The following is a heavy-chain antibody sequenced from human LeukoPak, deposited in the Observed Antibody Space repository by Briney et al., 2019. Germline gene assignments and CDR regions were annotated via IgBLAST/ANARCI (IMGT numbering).Heavy chain of an antibody. Sequence: PGGSLRLSCAASGFTFSSYGMSWVRQAPGKGLEWVSAISGSGGSTYYADSVKGRFTISRDNSKNTLYLQMNSLRAEDTAVYYCAKAWSGYGSGSYPRGYWGQGTLVTVSS. CDR2: ISGSGGST. V-gene: IGHV3-23*01. J-gene: IGHJ4*02. CDR1: GFTFSSYG. D-gene: IGHD3-10*01. CDR3: AKAWSGYGSGSYPRGY.